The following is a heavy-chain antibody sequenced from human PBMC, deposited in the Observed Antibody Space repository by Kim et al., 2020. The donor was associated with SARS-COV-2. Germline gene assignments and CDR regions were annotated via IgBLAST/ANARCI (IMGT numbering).Heavy chain of an antibody. V-gene: IGHV3-33*01. Sequence: GGSLRLSCAASGFTFSSYGMHWVRQAPGKGLEWVAVIWYDGSNKYYADSVKGRFTISRDNSKNTLYLQMNSLRAEDTAVYYCAIELRGSGGMDVWGQGTTVTVSS. CDR3: AIELRGSGGMDV. CDR2: IWYDGSNK. CDR1: GFTFSSYG. J-gene: IGHJ6*02. D-gene: IGHD3-10*01.